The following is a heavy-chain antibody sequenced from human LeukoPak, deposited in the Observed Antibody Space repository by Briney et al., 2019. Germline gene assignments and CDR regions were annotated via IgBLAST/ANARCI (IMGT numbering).Heavy chain of an antibody. J-gene: IGHJ4*02. V-gene: IGHV3-23*01. CDR3: AKRQWLGHGGPYDS. D-gene: IGHD6-19*01. CDR2: ISGSGTSI. Sequence: GGSLRLSCAASVFTFSNFAVVCVRQSPGKGLEWFCAISGSGTSIYYADSVRGRFTISRDNSKSTVSLQMNSLSAEDTALYYCAKRQWLGHGGPYDSWGQGTPVTVSS. CDR1: VFTFSNFA.